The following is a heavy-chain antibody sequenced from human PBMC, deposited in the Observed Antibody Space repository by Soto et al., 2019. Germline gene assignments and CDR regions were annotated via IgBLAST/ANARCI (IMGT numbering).Heavy chain of an antibody. CDR1: GFTFSDFN. V-gene: IGHV3-48*04. D-gene: IGHD3-22*01. J-gene: IGHJ5*02. CDR2: ISSSGSST. Sequence: GGSLRLSCAASGFTFSDFNMNWVRQAPGKGLEWISSISSSGSSTYYADSVKGRLTISRDNANNSLFLQMNSLVAEDSAVYYCENKTFYYWTRKSYIALRPRWLDPWGRGTLVTVSS. CDR3: ENKTFYYWTRKSYIALRPRWLDP.